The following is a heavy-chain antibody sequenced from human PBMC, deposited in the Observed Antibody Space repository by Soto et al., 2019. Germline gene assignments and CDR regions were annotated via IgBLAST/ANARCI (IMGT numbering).Heavy chain of an antibody. Sequence: QVQLVQSGAEVKKPGSSVKVSCKASGGTFSSYAISWVRQAPGQGLAWMGGIIPIFGTAHYAKKFQGRVTITADESTSTAYMELSSLRSEDTAVEYCARGAGKGLINWFDPWGQGTLVTVSS. D-gene: IGHD3-22*01. V-gene: IGHV1-69*01. CDR3: ARGAGKGLINWFDP. CDR2: IIPIFGTA. J-gene: IGHJ5*02. CDR1: GGTFSSYA.